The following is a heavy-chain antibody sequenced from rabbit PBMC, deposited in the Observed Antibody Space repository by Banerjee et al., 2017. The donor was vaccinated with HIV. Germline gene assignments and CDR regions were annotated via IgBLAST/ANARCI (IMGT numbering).Heavy chain of an antibody. CDR3: ARGDSGGGYAFNL. CDR1: GFSFSSSYY. Sequence: QSLEESGGDLVKPGASLTLTCTASGFSFSSSYYMCWVRQAPGKGLEWIGCIYNGDGSTYYATWAKGRFTISKTSSTTVTLQMTSLTAADTATYFCARGDSGGGYAFNLWGPGTLVTVS. CDR2: IYNGDGST. V-gene: IGHV1S40*01. D-gene: IGHD1-1*01. J-gene: IGHJ4*01.